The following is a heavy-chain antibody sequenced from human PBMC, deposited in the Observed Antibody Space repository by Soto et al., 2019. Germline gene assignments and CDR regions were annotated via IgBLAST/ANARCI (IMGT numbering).Heavy chain of an antibody. CDR3: ANKGGLTYYDFWSGYFDY. V-gene: IGHV3-23*01. CDR2: ISGSGGST. CDR1: GFTFSSYA. J-gene: IGHJ4*02. D-gene: IGHD3-3*01. Sequence: GGSLRLSCAASGFTFSSYAMTWVRQAPGKGLEWVSAISGSGGSTYYADSVKGRFTISRDNSKNTLYLQMKSLRAEDTAVYYCANKGGLTYYDFWSGYFDYWGQGSLVTVSS.